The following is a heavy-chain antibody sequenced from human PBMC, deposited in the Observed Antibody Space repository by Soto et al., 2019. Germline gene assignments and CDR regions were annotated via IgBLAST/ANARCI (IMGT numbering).Heavy chain of an antibody. CDR1: VFTFSSNG. CDR2: ISGTGRNT. CDR3: AKNGLSDSPSAIDS. Sequence: GSLRLSCATSVFTFSSNGMSLVREAPGKGLDWVSGISGTGRNTYYADSVKGRFTISRDNSKNTLFLQMNSLRVEDTAVYYCAKNGLSDSPSAIDSWGQGTLVTVSS. J-gene: IGHJ4*02. D-gene: IGHD2-8*01. V-gene: IGHV3-23*01.